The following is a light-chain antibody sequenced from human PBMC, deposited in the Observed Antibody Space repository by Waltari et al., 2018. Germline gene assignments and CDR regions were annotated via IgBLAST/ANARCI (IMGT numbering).Light chain of an antibody. Sequence: EIVLTQSPGTLSLSPGERATLSCRASQSVSSSSLAWSQQKPGQAPRVLIHGASNRATGIPDRFSGSGSGTDFTLTISRLEPEDFAVYYCQQYGSSPWTFGQGTKVEIK. V-gene: IGKV3-20*01. CDR1: QSVSSSS. CDR3: QQYGSSPWT. J-gene: IGKJ1*01. CDR2: GAS.